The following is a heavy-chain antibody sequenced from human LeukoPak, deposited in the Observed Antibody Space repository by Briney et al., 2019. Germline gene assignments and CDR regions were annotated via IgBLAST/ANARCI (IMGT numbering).Heavy chain of an antibody. Sequence: SETLSLTCAVYGGSFSGYYWSWIRQPPGKGLEWIGEINHSGSTYYNPSLKSRVTISIDTSKNQFSLKLSSVTAADTAVYYCAREYRSSWYLNWFDPWGQGTLVTVSS. CDR1: GGSFSGYY. CDR3: AREYRSSWYLNWFDP. V-gene: IGHV4-34*01. J-gene: IGHJ5*02. CDR2: INHSGST. D-gene: IGHD6-13*01.